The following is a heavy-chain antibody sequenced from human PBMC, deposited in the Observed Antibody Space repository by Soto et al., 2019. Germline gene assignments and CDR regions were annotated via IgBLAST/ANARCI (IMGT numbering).Heavy chain of an antibody. CDR1: GGSISSSSYY. CDR2: IYYSGST. D-gene: IGHD1-20*01. V-gene: IGHV4-39*01. CDR3: ARRIRGAVDAFDI. Sequence: SETLSLTCTVSGGSISSSSYYWGWIRQPPGKGLEWIGSIYYSGSTYYNPSLKSRVTISVDTSKNQFSLKLSSVTAADTAVYYCARRIRGAVDAFDIWGQGTMVT. J-gene: IGHJ3*02.